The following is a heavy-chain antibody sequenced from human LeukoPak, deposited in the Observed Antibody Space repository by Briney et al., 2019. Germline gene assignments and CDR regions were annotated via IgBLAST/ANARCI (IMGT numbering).Heavy chain of an antibody. J-gene: IGHJ6*03. D-gene: IGHD1-26*01. CDR1: GFTFSSYG. Sequence: GGSLRLSCAASGFTFSSYGMHWVRQAPGKGLEWVAFIRYDGSNKYYADSVKGRFTISRDNSKNSLYLQMNSLRTEDTALYYCAKASDLSGSYGSMDVWGKGTTVTVSS. CDR3: AKASDLSGSYGSMDV. V-gene: IGHV3-30*02. CDR2: IRYDGSNK.